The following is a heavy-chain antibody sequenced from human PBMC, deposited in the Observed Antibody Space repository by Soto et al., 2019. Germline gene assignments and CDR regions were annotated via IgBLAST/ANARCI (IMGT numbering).Heavy chain of an antibody. CDR2: THYTGSA. Sequence: PSETLSLTCTVSGVSINSYYWSWVRQPSGKGLEWIGYTHYTGSAKYNSSLESRVTMSVDSSRNQFSLNLSSVTAADTAVYYCARQGPQISGYDFDYWGQGTLVTVPQ. CDR1: GVSINSYY. D-gene: IGHD5-12*01. J-gene: IGHJ4*02. CDR3: ARQGPQISGYDFDY. V-gene: IGHV4-59*08.